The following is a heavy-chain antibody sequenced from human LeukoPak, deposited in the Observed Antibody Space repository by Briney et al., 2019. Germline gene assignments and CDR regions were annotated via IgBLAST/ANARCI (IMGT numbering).Heavy chain of an antibody. D-gene: IGHD5-18*01. J-gene: IGHJ4*02. CDR2: INPNSGST. CDR3: ARDGSTAMAPQPLDY. CDR1: GYTFTSYY. Sequence: ASVTVSCKASGYTFTSYYMYWVRQAPGQGLEWMGIINPNSGSTTYAQKFQGRVTMTRDTSTSTVYMELRSLRSEDTAAYYCARDGSTAMAPQPLDYWGQGTLVTVSS. V-gene: IGHV1-46*01.